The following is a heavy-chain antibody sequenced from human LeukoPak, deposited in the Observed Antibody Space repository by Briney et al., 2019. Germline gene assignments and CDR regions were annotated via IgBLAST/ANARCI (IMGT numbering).Heavy chain of an antibody. J-gene: IGHJ4*02. CDR1: GGSISSYY. CDR3: ARVKTADYYDSSGFFDY. V-gene: IGHV4-59*01. D-gene: IGHD3-22*01. CDR2: IYYSGST. Sequence: SETLSLTCAVSGGSISSYYWSWIRQPPGKGLEWIGYIYYSGSTNYNPSLKSRVTISVDTSKNQFSLKLSSVTAADTAVYYCARVKTADYYDSSGFFDYWGQGTLVTVSS.